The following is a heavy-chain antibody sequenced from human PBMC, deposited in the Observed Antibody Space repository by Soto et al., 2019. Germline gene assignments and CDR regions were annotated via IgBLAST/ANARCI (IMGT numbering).Heavy chain of an antibody. CDR3: AKVPIRGYSGYDYLDY. CDR1: GFTFSSYA. Sequence: GGSLRLSCAASGFTFSSYAMSWVRQAPGKGLEWVSAISSSGGSTYYADSVKGRFTISRDNSKNTLYLQMNSLRAEDTAVYYCAKVPIRGYSGYDYLDYWGQGTLVTVSS. CDR2: ISSSGGST. D-gene: IGHD5-12*01. J-gene: IGHJ4*02. V-gene: IGHV3-23*01.